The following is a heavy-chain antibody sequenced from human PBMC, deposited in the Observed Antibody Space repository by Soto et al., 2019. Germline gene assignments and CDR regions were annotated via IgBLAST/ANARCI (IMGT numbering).Heavy chain of an antibody. D-gene: IGHD6-19*01. Sequence: QVQLVQSGAEVKKPGSSVKVSCKASGGTFSSYTISWVRQAPGQGLEWMGRIIPILGIANYAQKFQGRVTITADKSTSTAYMELSSLRSEDTAVYYCAPEVGPIAGAGNWVEDYWGQGTLVTVSS. CDR2: IIPILGIA. CDR3: APEVGPIAGAGNWVEDY. J-gene: IGHJ4*02. V-gene: IGHV1-69*02. CDR1: GGTFSSYT.